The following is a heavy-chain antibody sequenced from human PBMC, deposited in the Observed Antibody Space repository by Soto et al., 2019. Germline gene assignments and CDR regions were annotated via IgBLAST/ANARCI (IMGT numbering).Heavy chain of an antibody. CDR2: ISYDGTTK. CDR3: ARGLIRMIMMTYY. Sequence: QVQLVESGGGVVQPGRSLRLSCAASGFTLSTYAMHWVRQAPGKGLEWVAAISYDGTTKYYADSVRGRFTISTDTSKNTLYLQLNSLRTEVTAVYFCARGLIRMIMMTYYWGQGTLVSVSS. CDR1: GFTLSTYA. V-gene: IGHV3-30-3*01. J-gene: IGHJ4*02. D-gene: IGHD3-22*01.